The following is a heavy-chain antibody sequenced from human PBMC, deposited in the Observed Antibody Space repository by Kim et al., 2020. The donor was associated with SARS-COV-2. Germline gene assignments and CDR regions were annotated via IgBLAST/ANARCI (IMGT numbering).Heavy chain of an antibody. D-gene: IGHD3-22*01. J-gene: IGHJ6*02. CDR3: AAEGTNYDSIRDPQRYYGMDV. Sequence: SVKVSCKASGFTFINSAVQWVRQARGQRLEWIGWIVVGIGNTNYAQKFQERVTITRDMSTSTAYMELSSLRSEDTAVYYCAAEGTNYDSIRDPQRYYGMDVWGQGTTVTVSS. V-gene: IGHV1-58*01. CDR2: IVVGIGNT. CDR1: GFTFINSA.